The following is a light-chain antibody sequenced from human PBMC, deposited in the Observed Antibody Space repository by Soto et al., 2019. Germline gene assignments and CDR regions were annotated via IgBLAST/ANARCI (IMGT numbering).Light chain of an antibody. CDR1: SSDVGTYNY. CDR2: EVS. CDR3: SSYTTRSSLYV. J-gene: IGLJ1*01. V-gene: IGLV2-14*01. Sequence: QSVLTQPASVSGSPGQSITISCTGTSSDVGTYNYVSWYQHHPGKAPKLIIYEVSNRPSGVSNRFSGSKSGSTASLTISGLQAEDEAAYHCSSYTTRSSLYVFGTGTKVTVL.